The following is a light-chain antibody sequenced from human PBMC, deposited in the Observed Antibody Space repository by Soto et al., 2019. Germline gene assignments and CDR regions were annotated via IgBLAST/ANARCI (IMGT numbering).Light chain of an antibody. V-gene: IGKV3-20*01. Sequence: EIVLTQSPGTLSLSPGERATLSCRASQSVSSNNLAWYQQRPGQAPRLLIYGASTRATGIPDRFSGSGSGATFTRTITRLEPEDFAVYYCQQYGSSPRTFGQGTKVEIK. CDR1: QSVSSNN. J-gene: IGKJ1*01. CDR3: QQYGSSPRT. CDR2: GAS.